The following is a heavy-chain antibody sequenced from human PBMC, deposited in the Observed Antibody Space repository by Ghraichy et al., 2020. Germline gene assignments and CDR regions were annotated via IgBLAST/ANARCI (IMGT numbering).Heavy chain of an antibody. V-gene: IGHV4-59*01. CDR2: IYYSGST. D-gene: IGHD2-15*01. J-gene: IGHJ6*03. Sequence: SETLSLTCTVSGGSISSYYWSWIRQPPGKGLEWIGYIYYSGSTNYNPSLKSRVTISVDTSKNQFSLKLSSVTAADTAVYYCARGVGGSGGSLLPFLCYMDVWGKGTTVTVSS. CDR3: ARGVGGSGGSLLPFLCYMDV. CDR1: GGSISSYY.